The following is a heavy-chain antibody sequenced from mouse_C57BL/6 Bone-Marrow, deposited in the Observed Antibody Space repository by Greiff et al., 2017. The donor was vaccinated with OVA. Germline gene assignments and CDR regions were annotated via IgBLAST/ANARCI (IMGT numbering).Heavy chain of an antibody. V-gene: IGHV5-12*01. CDR1: GFTFSDYY. J-gene: IGHJ2*01. CDR3: ARHPGDY. Sequence: EVHLVESGGGLVQPGGSLKLSCAASGFTFSDYYMYWVRQTPEKRLEWVAYISNGGGSTYYPDTVKGRFTISRDNAKNTLYLQMSRLKSEDTAMYYCARHPGDYWGQGTTLTVSS. CDR2: ISNGGGST.